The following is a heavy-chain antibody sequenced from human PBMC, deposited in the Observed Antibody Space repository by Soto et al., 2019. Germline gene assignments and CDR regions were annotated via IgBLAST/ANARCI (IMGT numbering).Heavy chain of an antibody. CDR2: ISNDGNGK. CDR3: AKDRRQLSALDM. Sequence: PGGSLRLSCGASGFSFSSYGMHWVRQAPGRGLEWVTVISNDGNGKYYGESVKGRFSVSRDNDKDTLYLQMNGLRPEDTGVYYCAKDRRQLSALDMWGQGTTVTVSS. D-gene: IGHD6-6*01. CDR1: GFSFSSYG. V-gene: IGHV3-30*18. J-gene: IGHJ3*02.